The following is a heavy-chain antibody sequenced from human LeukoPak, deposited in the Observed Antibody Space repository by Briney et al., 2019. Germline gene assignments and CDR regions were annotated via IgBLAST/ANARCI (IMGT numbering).Heavy chain of an antibody. Sequence: SETLSLTCTVSGGSISSSSYYWGWIRQPPGKGLEWIGSIYYSGSTYYNPSLKSRVTISVDTSKNQFSLKLSSVTAADTAVYYCARGPAHYGSENYFFDLWGQGTLVTVSS. CDR2: IYYSGST. J-gene: IGHJ4*02. CDR3: ARGPAHYGSENYFFDL. CDR1: GGSISSSSYY. D-gene: IGHD3-10*01. V-gene: IGHV4-39*07.